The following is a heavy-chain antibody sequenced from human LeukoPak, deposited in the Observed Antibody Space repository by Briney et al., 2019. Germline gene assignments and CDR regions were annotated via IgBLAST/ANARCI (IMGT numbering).Heavy chain of an antibody. D-gene: IGHD6-19*01. J-gene: IGHJ4*02. CDR3: ARNLGSGWYYDY. Sequence: SETLSLTCTVSGGSISSYYWSWIRQPPGKGLEWIGYMYYSGSTNYNPSLRSRVPISVDTSKNQCSLKLSSVTAADTAVYYCARNLGSGWYYDYWGQGILVTVSS. CDR2: MYYSGST. V-gene: IGHV4-59*08. CDR1: GGSISSYY.